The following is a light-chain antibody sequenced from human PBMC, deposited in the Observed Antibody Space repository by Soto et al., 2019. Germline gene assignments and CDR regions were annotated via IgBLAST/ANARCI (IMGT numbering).Light chain of an antibody. V-gene: IGLV1-40*01. CDR2: GTN. CDR3: QSYDSSLSGWDLV. CDR1: SSNIGADYD. Sequence: QSVLTQPPSVSGAPGQQVTISCTGSSSNIGADYDVHWYQQFPGTAPRLLIYGTNNRPSGVPDRFSASKSGTSASLAITGLQAEDEADYYCQSYDSSLSGWDLVFGGGTKLTVL. J-gene: IGLJ2*01.